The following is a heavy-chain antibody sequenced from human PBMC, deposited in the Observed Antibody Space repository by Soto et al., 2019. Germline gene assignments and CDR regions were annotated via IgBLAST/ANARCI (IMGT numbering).Heavy chain of an antibody. Sequence: EVQLVESGGGLVQPGGSLRLSCAASGFTFSTFNMNWVRQAPGKGLGWVSYISSSGSTIYYADSVKGRFTISRDNAKNSLYLQMNSLRDEDTAVYYCAREGEGHCISSSCLNWFDPWGQGTMVTVSS. V-gene: IGHV3-48*02. CDR3: AREGEGHCISSSCLNWFDP. CDR1: GFTFSTFN. D-gene: IGHD2-2*01. J-gene: IGHJ5*02. CDR2: ISSSGSTI.